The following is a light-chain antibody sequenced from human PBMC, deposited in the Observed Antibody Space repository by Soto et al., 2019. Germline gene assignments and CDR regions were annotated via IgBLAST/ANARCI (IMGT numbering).Light chain of an antibody. V-gene: IGKV3-15*01. CDR3: QQYFEWPPMT. Sequence: EVVMTQSPATLSASPWERATLSCWASETVATNLAWYQQKPGQAPRLLISGASTRAAGISDRFRGSGSGTEFTLTISSLRSEDSGIYYCQQYFEWPPMTFGQGTRLEIK. J-gene: IGKJ5*01. CDR1: ETVATN. CDR2: GAS.